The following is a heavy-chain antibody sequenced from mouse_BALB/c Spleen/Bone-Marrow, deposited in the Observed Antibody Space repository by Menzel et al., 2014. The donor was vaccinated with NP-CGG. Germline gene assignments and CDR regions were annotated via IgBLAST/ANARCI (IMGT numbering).Heavy chain of an antibody. Sequence: DVKLVESGRGLVKPGGSLKLSCAAFGFTFSNYGMSWVRQTPDKRLEWVATINSGGRYAFYPDSVKGRFTISRDNAKNTLYLQMSSLKSEDTAMYYCARRSDYDYFDYWGQGTTLTVSS. CDR3: ARRSDYDYFDY. V-gene: IGHV5-6*03. CDR2: INSGGRYA. CDR1: GFTFSNYG. J-gene: IGHJ2*01. D-gene: IGHD2-4*01.